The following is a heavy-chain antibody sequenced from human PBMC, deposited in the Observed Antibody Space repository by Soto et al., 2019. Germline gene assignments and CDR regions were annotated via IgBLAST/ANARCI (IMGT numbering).Heavy chain of an antibody. CDR3: ATGPTFYYAY. V-gene: IGHV3-30-3*01. Sequence: QVQLVESGGGVVQPGMSLRLSCATSGFSFSTHAMHWVRQAPGKGLECVSVTSNGETYRNYADSVKGRFTISIDHSKNTLYLQMNSLRPEDTAVYYCATGPTFYYAYWGQGTLVTVSS. J-gene: IGHJ4*02. D-gene: IGHD3-10*01. CDR2: TSNGETYR. CDR1: GFSFSTHA.